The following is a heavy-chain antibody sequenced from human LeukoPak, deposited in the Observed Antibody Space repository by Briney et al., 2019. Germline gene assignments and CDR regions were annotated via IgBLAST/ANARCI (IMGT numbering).Heavy chain of an antibody. Sequence: PSETLSLTCTVSGGSVSSGSYYWSWIRQPPGKGLEWIGYIYYSGSTNYNPSLKSRVTISVDTSKNQFSLKLSSVTAADTAVYYCARGRTLIGYYGSGSSGCFDPWGQGTLVTVSS. CDR3: ARGRTLIGYYGSGSSGCFDP. D-gene: IGHD3-10*01. CDR1: GGSVSSGSYY. J-gene: IGHJ5*02. V-gene: IGHV4-61*01. CDR2: IYYSGST.